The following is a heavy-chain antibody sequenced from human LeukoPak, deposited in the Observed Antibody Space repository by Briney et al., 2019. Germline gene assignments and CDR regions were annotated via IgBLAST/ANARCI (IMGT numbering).Heavy chain of an antibody. CDR1: GFTFSNSA. CDR2: IDYDSSHI. V-gene: IGHV3-21*01. Sequence: GGSLRLSCAASGFTFSNSAMNGVRQVPAKGLAGVSSIDYDSSHIYYAASVRGRFTISRDNARSSVYLQMNSLRVEDTAVYYCARDPLRYLRVGHYDYWGQGTLVTVSS. CDR3: ARDPLRYLRVGHYDY. J-gene: IGHJ4*02. D-gene: IGHD3-9*01.